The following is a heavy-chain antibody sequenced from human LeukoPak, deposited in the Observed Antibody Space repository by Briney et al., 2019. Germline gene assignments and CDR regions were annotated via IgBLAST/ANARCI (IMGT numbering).Heavy chain of an antibody. Sequence: GGSLRLSCAASGFTFSSYSMNWVRQAPGKGLEWVSYISSGSSTIYYADSVKGRVTISRHNSKNTLYLQMNSLRAEDTAVYYCATQERVVDSTYGMDVWGQGTTVTVSS. CDR3: ATQERVVDSTYGMDV. CDR2: ISSGSSTI. CDR1: GFTFSSYS. D-gene: IGHD3-22*01. J-gene: IGHJ6*02. V-gene: IGHV3-48*01.